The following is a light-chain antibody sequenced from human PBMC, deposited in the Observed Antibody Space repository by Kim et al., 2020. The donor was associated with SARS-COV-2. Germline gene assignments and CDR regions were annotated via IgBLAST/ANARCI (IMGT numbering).Light chain of an antibody. V-gene: IGLV1-40*01. CDR2: GNN. Sequence: GQRVTISCTGSTSNIGAGYNVHWYQQLPGTAPKLLIYGNNNRPSGVPDRFSGSNSGPSASLAITGLQAADEADYYCQSFDSSLREVFGGGTKLTVL. CDR1: TSNIGAGYN. J-gene: IGLJ2*01. CDR3: QSFDSSLREV.